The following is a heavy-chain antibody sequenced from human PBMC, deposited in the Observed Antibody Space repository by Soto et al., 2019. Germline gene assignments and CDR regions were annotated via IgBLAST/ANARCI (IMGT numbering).Heavy chain of an antibody. CDR3: ARLRYFDWLLSSLFDY. CDR2: IYPGDSDT. CDR1: GYSFTSYW. V-gene: IGHV5-51*03. Sequence: EGQLVQSGAEGKKPGESLKISCKGSGYSFTSYWIGWLRQMPGKGLEWMGIIYPGDSDTRYSPSFQGQVTISADKSISTAYLQWSSLKASDTAMYYCARLRYFDWLLSSLFDYWGQGTLVTVSS. D-gene: IGHD3-9*01. J-gene: IGHJ4*02.